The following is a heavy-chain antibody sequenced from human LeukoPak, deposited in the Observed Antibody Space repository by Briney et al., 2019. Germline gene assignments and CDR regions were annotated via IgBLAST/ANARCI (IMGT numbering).Heavy chain of an antibody. D-gene: IGHD3-22*01. J-gene: IGHJ4*02. V-gene: IGHV3-23*01. Sequence: GGSLRLSCAASGFTFSSYAMSWVRQAPGRGLEWVSGISGSGSITLYADSVKGRFTISRDNSKNTLYLQMNSLRAEDTAVYYCAKDSSADDSSGYSYYFDYWGQGTLVTVSS. CDR2: ISGSGSIT. CDR1: GFTFSSYA. CDR3: AKDSSADDSSGYSYYFDY.